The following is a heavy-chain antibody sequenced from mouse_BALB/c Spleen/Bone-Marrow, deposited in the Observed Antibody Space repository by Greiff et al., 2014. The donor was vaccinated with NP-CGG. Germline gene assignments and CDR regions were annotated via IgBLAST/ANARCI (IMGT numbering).Heavy chain of an antibody. CDR1: GYTFTDYA. D-gene: IGHD2-14*01. J-gene: IGHJ4*01. Sequence: VQLEESGAELVRPGVSVRISCKGSGYTFTDYAMHWVKQSHAKSLEWIGVISNYYGNTNYNQKFKGKATMTVDKSSSTAYMELSRLTSGESSVYYCAKSGDRYEDYYAMDYWGQGTSVTVSS. V-gene: IGHV1S137*01. CDR2: ISNYYGNT. CDR3: AKSGDRYEDYYAMDY.